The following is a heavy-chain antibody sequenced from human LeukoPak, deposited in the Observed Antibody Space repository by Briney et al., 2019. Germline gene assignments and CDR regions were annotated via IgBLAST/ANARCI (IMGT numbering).Heavy chain of an antibody. CDR2: IYAGGSSSA. CDR3: LRQGVGDPPR. Sequence: GGSLRLSCAASGFTFDDYGMRWVRQAPGKGLEGVSLIYAGGSSSAFYADSVKGRFTASRHDSKNTLDLQMNGLRADDTAVYYCLRQGVGDPPRWGQGTLVTVSS. J-gene: IGHJ4*02. D-gene: IGHD3-16*01. V-gene: IGHV3-23*03. CDR1: GFTFDDYG.